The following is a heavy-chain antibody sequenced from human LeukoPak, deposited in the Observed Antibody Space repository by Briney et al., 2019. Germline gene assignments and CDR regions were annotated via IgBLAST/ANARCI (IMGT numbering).Heavy chain of an antibody. D-gene: IGHD6-13*01. Sequence: GGSLRLSCAASGFTFSSYAMSWVRQAPGKGLEWVSAISGSGGGTSYGDSVKGRFSISRDNSKNTLSLQMNSLRAEDTAVYYCAKDAYTSSWYRFDPWGQGTLVTVSS. CDR3: AKDAYTSSWYRFDP. J-gene: IGHJ5*02. CDR2: ISGSGGGT. V-gene: IGHV3-23*01. CDR1: GFTFSSYA.